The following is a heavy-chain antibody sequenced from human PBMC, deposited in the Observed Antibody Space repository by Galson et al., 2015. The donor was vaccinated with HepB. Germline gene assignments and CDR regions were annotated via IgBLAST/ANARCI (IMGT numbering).Heavy chain of an antibody. D-gene: IGHD2/OR15-2a*01. CDR3: AKANSSFDI. Sequence: SLRLSCAASGFTFSSYAMSWVRQAPGKGLEWVSVISGSGGSTYYADSVKGRFTFSRDNSKNTLCLQINSLRTEDTAVYYCAKANSSFDIWGQGTLVTVSS. J-gene: IGHJ3*02. V-gene: IGHV3-23*01. CDR2: ISGSGGST. CDR1: GFTFSSYA.